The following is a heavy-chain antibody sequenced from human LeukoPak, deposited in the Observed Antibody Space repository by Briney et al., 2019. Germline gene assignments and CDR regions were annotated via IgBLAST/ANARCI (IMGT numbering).Heavy chain of an antibody. V-gene: IGHV3-20*04. J-gene: IGHJ4*02. CDR2: INWNGGST. Sequence: PGGSLRLSCAAAGFTFDDYAMHWVRQAPGKGLEWVSGINWNGGSTGYADSVKGRFTISRDNAKNSLYLQMNSLRAEDTALYYCARRRGSWYKYYFDYWGQGALVTVSS. CDR3: ARRRGSWYKYYFDY. D-gene: IGHD6-13*01. CDR1: GFTFDDYA.